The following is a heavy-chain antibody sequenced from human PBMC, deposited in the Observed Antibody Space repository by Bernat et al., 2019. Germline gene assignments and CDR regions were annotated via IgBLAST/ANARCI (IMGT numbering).Heavy chain of an antibody. CDR1: GFTFSSYS. CDR2: ISGSGGST. J-gene: IGHJ4*02. CDR3: AKSHSGYEKGGLDY. Sequence: EVQLVESGGGLVQPGGSLRLSCAASGFTFSSYSMNWVRQAPGKGLEWVSAISGSGGSTYYADSVKGRFTISRDNSKNTLYLQMNSLRAEDTAVYYCAKSHSGYEKGGLDYWGQGTLVTVSS. D-gene: IGHD5-12*01. V-gene: IGHV3-23*04.